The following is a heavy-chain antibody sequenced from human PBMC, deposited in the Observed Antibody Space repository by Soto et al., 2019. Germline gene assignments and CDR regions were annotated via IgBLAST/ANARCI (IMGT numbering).Heavy chain of an antibody. CDR3: AKGGLGYSGYDFDY. CDR2: ISGSGGST. Sequence: GGSLRLSCAASGFTFSSYAMSWVRQAPGKGLEWVSAISGSGGSTYYADSLKGRFTISRDNSKNTLYLQMNSLRAEDTAVYYCAKGGLGYSGYDFDYWGQGTLVTVSS. J-gene: IGHJ4*02. D-gene: IGHD5-12*01. V-gene: IGHV3-23*01. CDR1: GFTFSSYA.